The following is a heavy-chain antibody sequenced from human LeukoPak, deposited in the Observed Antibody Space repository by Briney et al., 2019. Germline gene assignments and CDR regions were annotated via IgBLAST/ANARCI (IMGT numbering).Heavy chain of an antibody. J-gene: IGHJ4*02. CDR1: GYTFTGYY. CDR2: INPNSGGT. CDR3: ARNPPRIRYYYDSSGPTASYDY. D-gene: IGHD3-22*01. V-gene: IGHV1-2*02. Sequence: ASVKVSCKASGYTFTGYYMHWVRQAPGQGLEWMGWINPNSGGTNYAQKFQGRVTMTRDTSISTAYMELSRLRSDDTAVYYCARNPPRIRYYYDSSGPTASYDYWGQGTLVTVSS.